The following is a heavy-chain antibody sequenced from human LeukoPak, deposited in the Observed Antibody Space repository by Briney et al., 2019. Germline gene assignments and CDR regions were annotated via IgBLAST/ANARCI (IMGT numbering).Heavy chain of an antibody. D-gene: IGHD6-19*01. J-gene: IGHJ6*02. V-gene: IGHV1-8*01. CDR1: GCTCTSYN. CDR3: ASARACIAVAGRVGYGMDV. CDR2: MHPYSCKT. Sequence: ASVKVSFKACGCTCTSYNINWVRQATGQGGEWVGWMHPYSCKTSYAQKFQGRRTIIRHTAISTAYIELSSLRSEDTAAYYCASARACIAVAGRVGYGMDVWGQGTTVTVSS.